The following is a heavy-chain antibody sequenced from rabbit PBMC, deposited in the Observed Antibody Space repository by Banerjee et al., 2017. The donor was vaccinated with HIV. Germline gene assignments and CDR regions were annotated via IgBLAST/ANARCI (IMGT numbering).Heavy chain of an antibody. CDR3: ARGDTGSRNSTFNL. CDR2: IYTDSDGT. V-gene: IGHV1S43*01. J-gene: IGHJ4*01. CDR1: GFSFSSTYY. D-gene: IGHD1-1*01. Sequence: QEQLVESGGGLVQPEGSLTLTCTASGFSFSSTYYMCWVRQAPGKGLELIACIYTDSDGTWYASWVNGRFTITRSASLNPVTLQMTSLTAAATATYFCARGDTGSRNSTFNLWGPGTLVTVS.